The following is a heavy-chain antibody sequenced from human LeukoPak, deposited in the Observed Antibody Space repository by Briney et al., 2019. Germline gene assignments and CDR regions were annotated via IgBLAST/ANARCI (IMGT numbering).Heavy chain of an antibody. J-gene: IGHJ6*02. CDR2: TYRRGST. V-gene: IGHV4-39*01. CDR1: GASISSSDSY. CDR3: ARHVQDLGIKV. Sequence: SETLSLTCTVSGASISSSDSYWSWIRPPPGKGLEWIGSTYRRGSTSYNPSLKSRVTVSEDMSKNPFSLRLSSVTAADTAVYYCARHVQDLGIKVWGQGTTVTVSS.